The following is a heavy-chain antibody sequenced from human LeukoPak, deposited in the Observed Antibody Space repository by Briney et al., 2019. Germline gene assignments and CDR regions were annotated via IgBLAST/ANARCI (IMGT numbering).Heavy chain of an antibody. CDR3: ARDFEDIVVVPAALDLYYYYMDV. V-gene: IGHV3-74*01. CDR2: INSDGSGT. CDR1: GFTFSSYW. J-gene: IGHJ6*03. D-gene: IGHD2-2*01. Sequence: GGSLRLSCAASGFTFSSYWMHWVRQAPGKGLVWVSRINSDGSGTSYADSVKGRFTISRDNAKNTLYLQMNSLRAEDTAVYYCARDFEDIVVVPAALDLYYYYMDVWGKGTTVTVSS.